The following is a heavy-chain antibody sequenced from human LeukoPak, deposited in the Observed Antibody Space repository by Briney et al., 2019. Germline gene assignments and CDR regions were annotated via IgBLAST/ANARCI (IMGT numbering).Heavy chain of an antibody. V-gene: IGHV3-23*01. D-gene: IGHD2-21*02. J-gene: IGHJ1*01. Sequence: PGGSLRLSCAASGFTFSSYAMSWVRQAPGKGLEWVAVISGSGGRTYYADSVKGRFTIPRDNSKNTLYLQMNSLRAEDTAVDDCAVDPSGNDCGRGGDDLGIWGQGTLVTVSS. CDR1: GFTFSSYA. CDR3: AVDPSGNDCGRGGDDLGI. CDR2: ISGSGGRT.